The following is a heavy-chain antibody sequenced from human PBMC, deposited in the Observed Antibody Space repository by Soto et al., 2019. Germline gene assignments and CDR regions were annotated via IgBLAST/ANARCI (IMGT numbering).Heavy chain of an antibody. J-gene: IGHJ6*02. CDR2: ISGTGNYK. CDR1: GFSFTTYT. CDR3: VTSTLGGYYYGMDV. Sequence: PGGSLRLSCATSGFSFTTYTMVWVRRGPGKGLEWVSSISGTGNYKYYADSVKGRFTISRDNARKSLSLQMNSLRAEDTAVYYCVTSTLGGYYYGMDVWGQGTTVTAP. V-gene: IGHV3-21*01.